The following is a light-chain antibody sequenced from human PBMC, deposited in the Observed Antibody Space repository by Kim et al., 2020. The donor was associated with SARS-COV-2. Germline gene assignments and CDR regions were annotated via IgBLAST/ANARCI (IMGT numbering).Light chain of an antibody. J-gene: IGKJ4*01. CDR3: PQRSTWLT. Sequence: EIVLTQSPATLSLSPGERATLSCRASQRVSSYLAWYQQKPGQATRLLIYDASNRATGIPARFSGSGSGTDFTLTISSLEPEDFAVYYCPQRSTWLTFGGGTKVDIK. CDR1: QRVSSY. CDR2: DAS. V-gene: IGKV3-11*01.